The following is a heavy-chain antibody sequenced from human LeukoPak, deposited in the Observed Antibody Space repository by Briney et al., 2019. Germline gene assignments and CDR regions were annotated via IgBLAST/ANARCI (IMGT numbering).Heavy chain of an antibody. Sequence: GGSLRLSCAASGFTFSSYAMSWVRQAPGKGLEWVSAISGSGGSTYYADSVKGRFTISRDNSKNTLYLQMNGLRAEDTAVYYCAEPEGGYYDIRPDWGQGTLVTVSS. CDR1: GFTFSSYA. V-gene: IGHV3-23*01. D-gene: IGHD3-22*01. CDR2: ISGSGGST. J-gene: IGHJ4*02. CDR3: AEPEGGYYDIRPD.